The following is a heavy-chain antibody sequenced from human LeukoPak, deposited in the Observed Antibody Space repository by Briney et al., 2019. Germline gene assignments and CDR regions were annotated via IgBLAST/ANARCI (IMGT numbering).Heavy chain of an antibody. Sequence: GGSLRLSCAASGLTVSSNPMSWVRQAPGKGLEWVSVIYSGGSTYYADSVKGRFTISRDNSKNTLYLQMNSLRAEDTAVYYCAREPAEHGDYYYGMDVWGQGTTVTVSS. CDR1: GLTVSSNP. CDR3: AREPAEHGDYYYGMDV. J-gene: IGHJ6*02. V-gene: IGHV3-66*02. CDR2: IYSGGST. D-gene: IGHD1-14*01.